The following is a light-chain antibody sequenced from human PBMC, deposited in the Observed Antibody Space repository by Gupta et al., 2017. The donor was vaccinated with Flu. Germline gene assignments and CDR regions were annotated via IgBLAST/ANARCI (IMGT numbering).Light chain of an antibody. CDR3: QHYNHWPLT. J-gene: IGKJ4*01. CDR1: QSIGTN. Sequence: ETVMTQSPATLSVSPGESATLSCRASQSIGTNLAWYQQKPGQAPRLLISGGSTRATGFPARFSGSGSGTESTLTITSLQSEDFAVYYCQHYNHWPLTFGGGTKVEIK. V-gene: IGKV3-15*01. CDR2: GGS.